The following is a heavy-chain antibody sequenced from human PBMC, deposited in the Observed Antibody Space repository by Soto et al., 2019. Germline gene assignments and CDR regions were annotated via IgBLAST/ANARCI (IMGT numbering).Heavy chain of an antibody. CDR1: GGSISSGGYY. J-gene: IGHJ5*02. Sequence: TLSLTCTVSGGSISSGGYYWSWIRQHPGKGLEWIGYIYYSGSTYYTPSLKSRVTISVDTSKNQFSLKLSSVTAADTAVYYCARSQGRYDFWSGPTLTFLNWFDPWGQGTLVTVSS. V-gene: IGHV4-31*03. D-gene: IGHD3-3*01. CDR2: IYYSGST. CDR3: ARSQGRYDFWSGPTLTFLNWFDP.